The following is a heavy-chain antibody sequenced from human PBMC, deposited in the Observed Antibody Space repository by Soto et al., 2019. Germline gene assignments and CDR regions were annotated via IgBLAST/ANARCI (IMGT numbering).Heavy chain of an antibody. J-gene: IGHJ1*01. Sequence: EVQLVESGGGLVQPGGSLRLSCAASGFTVSSNYMSWVRQAPGKGLEWVSVIYSGGSTYYADSVKGRFTISRDNSKNTLDLQMNSLRAEDTDVYYCARDRMSVEGNPEYFQHWGQGTLVPVSS. D-gene: IGHD6-19*01. CDR3: ARDRMSVEGNPEYFQH. CDR2: IYSGGST. CDR1: GFTVSSNY. V-gene: IGHV3-66*01.